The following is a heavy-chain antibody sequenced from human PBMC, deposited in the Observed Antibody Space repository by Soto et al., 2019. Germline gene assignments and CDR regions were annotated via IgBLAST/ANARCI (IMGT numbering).Heavy chain of an antibody. CDR3: AGKEYKYVSSGYFY. CDR1: GYTFTNHW. CDR2: IYPGGSDT. Sequence: PGESLKISCKTSGYTFTNHWIGWVRQMPGKGLEWMGIIYPGGSDTRYSPSFQGQVTISADTSISTAYLQWSSLKTSDTAMYYCAGKEYKYVSSGYFYWGQGTQVTVSA. J-gene: IGHJ4*02. D-gene: IGHD6-6*01. V-gene: IGHV5-51*01.